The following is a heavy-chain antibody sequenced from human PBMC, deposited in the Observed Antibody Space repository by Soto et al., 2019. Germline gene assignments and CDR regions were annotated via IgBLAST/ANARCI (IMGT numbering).Heavy chain of an antibody. D-gene: IGHD4-17*01. CDR2: ISWNSGSI. Sequence: EVQLVESGGGLVQPGRSLRLSCAASGFTFDDYAMHWVRQAPGKGLEWVSGISWNSGSIGYADSVKGRFTISRDNAKNSLYLQMNSLRAEDTALYYCAKAYGDYDRYFVYWGQGTLVTVSS. V-gene: IGHV3-9*01. CDR3: AKAYGDYDRYFVY. CDR1: GFTFDDYA. J-gene: IGHJ4*02.